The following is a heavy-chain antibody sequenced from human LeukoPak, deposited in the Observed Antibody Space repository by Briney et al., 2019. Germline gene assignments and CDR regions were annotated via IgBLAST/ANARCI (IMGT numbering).Heavy chain of an antibody. CDR3: ASVEAGSYFDY. CDR1: GFTFSSYE. CDR2: ISSSGSAM. V-gene: IGHV3-48*03. J-gene: IGHJ4*02. Sequence: GGSLRLSCAASGFTFSSYEMNWVRHAPGKGLEWVSYISSSGSAMYYADSVKGRFTISRDNAKNSLYLQMNSLRAEDTAVYYCASVEAGSYFDYWGQGTLVTVSS. D-gene: IGHD3-10*01.